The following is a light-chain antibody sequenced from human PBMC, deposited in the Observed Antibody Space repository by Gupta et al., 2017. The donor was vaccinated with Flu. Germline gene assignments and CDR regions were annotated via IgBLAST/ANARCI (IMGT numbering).Light chain of an antibody. V-gene: IGLV2-11*03. Sequence: VTISCNGTRRGVGEYKYVSGYQQHPGKAPKLIISDVRKRPSGVPDRFSGSKSGNTASLTISGLQAEDEADYYCCSNIGIYTVVFGGGTKLTVL. CDR3: CSNIGIYTVV. CDR1: RRGVGEYKY. J-gene: IGLJ3*02. CDR2: DVR.